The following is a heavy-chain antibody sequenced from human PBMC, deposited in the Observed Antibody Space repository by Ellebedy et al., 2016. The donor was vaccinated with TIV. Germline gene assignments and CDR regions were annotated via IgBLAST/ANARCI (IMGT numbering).Heavy chain of an antibody. CDR3: ARDLTSLGFGELARNFDY. V-gene: IGHV3-21*01. D-gene: IGHD3-10*01. CDR2: ISSSSSYI. J-gene: IGHJ4*02. Sequence: PGGSLRLSCAASGFTFSSYSMNWVRQAPGKGLEWVSSISSSSSYIYYADSVKGRFTISRDNAKNSLYLQMNSLRAEDTAVYYCARDLTSLGFGELARNFDYWGQGTLVTVSS. CDR1: GFTFSSYS.